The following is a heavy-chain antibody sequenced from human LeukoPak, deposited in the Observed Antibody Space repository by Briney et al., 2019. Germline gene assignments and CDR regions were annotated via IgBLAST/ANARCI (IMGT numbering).Heavy chain of an antibody. D-gene: IGHD2-8*02. CDR3: ATYRRVLLPFES. Sequence: PGGSLRLSCAASGFTFSSYAMHWVRQAPGKGLEWVAVISYDGSNKYYADSVRGRFTISRDNSKSTLSLQMNSLRAEDTAIYYCATYRRVLLPFESWGQGTLVTVSS. CDR2: ISYDGSNK. V-gene: IGHV3-30*04. J-gene: IGHJ4*02. CDR1: GFTFSSYA.